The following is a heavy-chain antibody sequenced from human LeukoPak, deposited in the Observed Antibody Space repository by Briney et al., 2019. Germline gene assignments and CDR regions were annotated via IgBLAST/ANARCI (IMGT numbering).Heavy chain of an antibody. Sequence: GGSLRLSCAASGFTVSSYSMNWVRQAPGKGLEWISYIISTGSTTYYADPVKRRFTISSATANNSLSLQMSSLRAEDTAVYYCATGFWGYCSRNSCPLDNWGQGTLVTVAS. D-gene: IGHD2-2*01. CDR2: IISTGSTT. CDR3: ATGFWGYCSRNSCPLDN. CDR1: GFTVSSYS. V-gene: IGHV3-48*01. J-gene: IGHJ4*02.